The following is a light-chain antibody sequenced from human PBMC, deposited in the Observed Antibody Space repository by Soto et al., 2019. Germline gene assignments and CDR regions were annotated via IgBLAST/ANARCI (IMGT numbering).Light chain of an antibody. V-gene: IGKV3-11*01. J-gene: IGKJ5*01. Sequence: EVVLTQTPTTLSLSPGERATLSCWASQSVSSYLAWYQQKPGQAPRLLIYDASNRATGIPARFSGSGSGTDFTLTISSLEPEDFAVYYCQQRSNWPVPFGQGTRLEIK. CDR2: DAS. CDR3: QQRSNWPVP. CDR1: QSVSSY.